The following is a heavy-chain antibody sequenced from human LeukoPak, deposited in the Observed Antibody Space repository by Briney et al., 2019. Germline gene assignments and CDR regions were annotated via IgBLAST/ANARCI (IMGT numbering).Heavy chain of an antibody. CDR2: IIPIFGTA. J-gene: IGHJ3*02. Sequence: GASVKVSCKASGGTFSSYAISWVRQAPGQGLEWMGGIIPIFGTANYAQKFQGRVTITTDESTSTAYMELSSLRSEDTAVYYCARLGPRRRGPYNWNEHAFDIWGQGTMVTVSS. V-gene: IGHV1-69*05. CDR1: GGTFSSYA. CDR3: ARLGPRRRGPYNWNEHAFDI. D-gene: IGHD1-1*01.